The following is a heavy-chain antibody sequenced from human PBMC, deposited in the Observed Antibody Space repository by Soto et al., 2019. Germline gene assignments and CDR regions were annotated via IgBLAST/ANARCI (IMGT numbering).Heavy chain of an antibody. D-gene: IGHD1-26*01. CDR3: AKDKWELSYYFDH. J-gene: IGHJ4*02. Sequence: EVQLVESGGGLVQPGRSLRLSCAASGFTFDDYAMHWVRQAPGKGLEWVSGISWNSGSIGYADSVKGRFTISRDNAKNSLYLQMNSLRAEDTALYYCAKDKWELSYYFDHWGQGTLVTVSS. V-gene: IGHV3-9*01. CDR2: ISWNSGSI. CDR1: GFTFDDYA.